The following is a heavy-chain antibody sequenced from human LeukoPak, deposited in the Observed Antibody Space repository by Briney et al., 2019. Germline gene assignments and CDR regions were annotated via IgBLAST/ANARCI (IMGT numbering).Heavy chain of an antibody. CDR3: ATYSSSWYRIYYFDY. Sequence: GASVKVSCKASGYTFTSYGISWVRQAPGKGLEWMGGFDPEDGETIYAQKFQGRVTMTEDTSTDTAYMELSSLRSEDTAVYYCATYSSSWYRIYYFDYWGQGTLVTVSS. D-gene: IGHD6-13*01. CDR2: FDPEDGET. CDR1: GYTFTSYG. J-gene: IGHJ4*02. V-gene: IGHV1-24*01.